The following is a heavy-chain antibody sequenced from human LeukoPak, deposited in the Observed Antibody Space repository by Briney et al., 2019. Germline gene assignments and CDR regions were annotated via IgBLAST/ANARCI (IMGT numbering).Heavy chain of an antibody. D-gene: IGHD3-3*01. V-gene: IGHV4-39*07. Sequence: SETLSLTCTVSGGSISSSSYYWGWIRQPPGKGLEWVGEINHSGSTNYNPSLKSRVTISVDTSKNQFSLKLSSVTAADTAVYYCARGITIFASARYYMDVWGKGTTVTVSS. CDR3: ARGITIFASARYYMDV. CDR1: GGSISSSSYY. CDR2: INHSGST. J-gene: IGHJ6*03.